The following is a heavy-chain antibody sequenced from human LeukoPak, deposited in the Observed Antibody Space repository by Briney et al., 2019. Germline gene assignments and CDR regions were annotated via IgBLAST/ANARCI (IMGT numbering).Heavy chain of an antibody. CDR1: GFTLSNRW. D-gene: IGHD1-26*01. CDR2: ITQGGSDK. J-gene: IGHJ4*02. CDR3: ARDPFEL. V-gene: IGHV3-7*01. Sequence: PGGSLRLSCEGSGFTLSNRWMTWVRQAPGKGLEWVATITQGGSDKFYVDSVKGRFTISGDNAKNSLYLQMNSLRAEDTAVYYCARDPFELWGQGTLVTVSS.